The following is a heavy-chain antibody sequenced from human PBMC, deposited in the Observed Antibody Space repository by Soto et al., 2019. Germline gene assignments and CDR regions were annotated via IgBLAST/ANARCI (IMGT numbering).Heavy chain of an antibody. Sequence: EVQLVESGGGLIQPGGSPRLSCAASGFTVSNIYMTWVRQAPGKGLEWVSFIYSGDNTYYAGSVKGRFTISRDNSRNTLYLQMNSLRAEDTAVYYCATVGALYYFDSWGQGTLVTVSS. CDR1: GFTVSNIY. J-gene: IGHJ4*02. CDR2: IYSGDNT. D-gene: IGHD1-26*01. V-gene: IGHV3-53*01. CDR3: ATVGALYYFDS.